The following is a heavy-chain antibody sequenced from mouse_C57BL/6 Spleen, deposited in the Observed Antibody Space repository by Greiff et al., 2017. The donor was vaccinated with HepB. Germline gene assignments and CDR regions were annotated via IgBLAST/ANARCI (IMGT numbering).Heavy chain of an antibody. J-gene: IGHJ3*01. V-gene: IGHV1-64*01. CDR3: ARYYGSSTWFAY. D-gene: IGHD1-1*01. Sequence: QVQLQQPGAELVKPGASVKFSCKASGYSFTSYWMHWVKQSPGQGLEWIGMIHPNSGSTNYNEKFKSKATLTVDKSSSTSYMQLSSLTSEDSAVYYCARYYGSSTWFAYWGQGTLVTVSA. CDR1: GYSFTSYW. CDR2: IHPNSGST.